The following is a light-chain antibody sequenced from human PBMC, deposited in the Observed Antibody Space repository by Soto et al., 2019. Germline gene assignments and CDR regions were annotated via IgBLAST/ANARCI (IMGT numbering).Light chain of an antibody. Sequence: QSALTQPASVSGSPGQSITISCTGTSSDVGGYNYVSWYQQHPGKALKLMIYDVSNRPSGVSNRFSGSKSGNTASLTISGLQAEDEDDYYSSSYTSSSTLGFGGGTKLTVL. J-gene: IGLJ3*02. CDR2: DVS. CDR1: SSDVGGYNY. CDR3: SSYTSSSTLG. V-gene: IGLV2-14*01.